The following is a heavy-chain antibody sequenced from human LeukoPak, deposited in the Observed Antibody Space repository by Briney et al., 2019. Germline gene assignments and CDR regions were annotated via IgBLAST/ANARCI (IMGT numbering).Heavy chain of an antibody. Sequence: SETLSLTCAVYGGSFSGYYWSWIRQPPGKGLEWIGEINHSGSTNYNPSLKSRVTISVDTSKNQFSPKLSSVTAADTAVYYCARRGPPYIVVVPARRSTFDYWGQGTLVTVSS. J-gene: IGHJ4*02. CDR3: ARRGPPYIVVVPARRSTFDY. CDR1: GGSFSGYY. CDR2: INHSGST. D-gene: IGHD2-2*01. V-gene: IGHV4-34*01.